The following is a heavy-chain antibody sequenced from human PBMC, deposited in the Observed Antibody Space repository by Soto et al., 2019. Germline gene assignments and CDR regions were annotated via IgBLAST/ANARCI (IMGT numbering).Heavy chain of an antibody. J-gene: IGHJ6*02. Sequence: SETLSLTXTVSGGSISSYYWSWIRQPPGKGLEWIGYIYYSGSTNYNPSLKSRVTISVDTSKNQFSLKLSSVTAADTAVYYCAREGYCSSTCCYLGHGMDVWGQGTTVTVSS. CDR2: IYYSGST. D-gene: IGHD2-2*01. CDR1: GGSISSYY. V-gene: IGHV4-59*01. CDR3: AREGYCSSTCCYLGHGMDV.